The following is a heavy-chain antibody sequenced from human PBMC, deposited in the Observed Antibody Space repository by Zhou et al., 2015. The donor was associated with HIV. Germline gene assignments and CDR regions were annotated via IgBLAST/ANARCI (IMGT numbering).Heavy chain of an antibody. CDR3: ARGARGYDSSGYFDY. V-gene: IGHV1-69*01. CDR1: GYIFTSYY. CDR2: IIPMSKRA. J-gene: IGHJ4*02. Sequence: QGQLVQSGAEVKKPGASVKVSCKASGYIFTSYYMHWVRQAPGQGLEWMGGIIPMSKRANYAHKFQGRVTITADESTSTAYMELSSLRSEDTAVYYCARGARGYDSSGYFDYWGQGTLVTVSS. D-gene: IGHD3-22*01.